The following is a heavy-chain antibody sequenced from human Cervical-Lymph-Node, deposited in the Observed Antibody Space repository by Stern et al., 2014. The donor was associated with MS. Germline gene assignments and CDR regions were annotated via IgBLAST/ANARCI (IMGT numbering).Heavy chain of an antibody. CDR3: ARHTDITGTRL. V-gene: IGHV3-7*03. J-gene: IGHJ4*02. CDR1: GFIFSSYW. D-gene: IGHD1-20*01. Sequence: EVQLVESGGGLVQPGGSLRLSCTASGFIFSSYWMSWVRQAPGKGLEWVATIRGDGSREDYVDSVRGRFTISRDNAKNSLYLQMNSLRAEDTAVYYCARHTDITGTRLGGQGTLVTVSS. CDR2: IRGDGSRE.